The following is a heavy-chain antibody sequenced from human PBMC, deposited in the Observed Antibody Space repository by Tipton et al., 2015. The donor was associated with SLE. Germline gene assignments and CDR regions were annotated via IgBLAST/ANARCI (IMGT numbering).Heavy chain of an antibody. J-gene: IGHJ3*02. V-gene: IGHV4-59*11. CDR2: IYYSGST. Sequence: TLSLTCTVSGVSISSHYWSWIRQPPGKGLEWIGYIYYSGSTNYNPSLKSRVTISVDTSKNQFSLKLSSVTAADTAVYYCARGQEAFDIWGQGTMVTVSS. CDR1: GVSISSHY. CDR3: ARGQEAFDI.